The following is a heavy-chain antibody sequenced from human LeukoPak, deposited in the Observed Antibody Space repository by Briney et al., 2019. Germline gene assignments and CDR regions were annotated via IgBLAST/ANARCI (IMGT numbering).Heavy chain of an antibody. CDR1: GFPFSSYA. CDR3: VEGTTGYFDY. CDR2: ISSNGGST. J-gene: IGHJ4*02. D-gene: IGHD4-17*01. Sequence: GGALRISCLASGFPFSSYAMHWGPQAPGEGLEYVSAISSNGGSTYYADSVKGRFTISRDNSKNTLYLQMSSLRAEDTAVYYCVEGTTGYFDYWGQGTLVTVSS. V-gene: IGHV3-64D*06.